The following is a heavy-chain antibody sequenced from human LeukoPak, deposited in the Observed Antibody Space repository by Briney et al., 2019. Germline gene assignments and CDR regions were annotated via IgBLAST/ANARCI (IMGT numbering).Heavy chain of an antibody. CDR3: ASSRQLAYCGGDCYQYVAFDI. D-gene: IGHD2-21*02. J-gene: IGHJ3*02. Sequence: ASVTVSCKASGGTFSSYAISWVRQAPGQGLEWMGGIIPIFGTANYAQKFQGRVTITADESTSTAYMELSSLRPEDTAVYYCASSRQLAYCGGDCYQYVAFDIWGQGTMVTVSS. CDR2: IIPIFGTA. V-gene: IGHV1-69*13. CDR1: GGTFSSYA.